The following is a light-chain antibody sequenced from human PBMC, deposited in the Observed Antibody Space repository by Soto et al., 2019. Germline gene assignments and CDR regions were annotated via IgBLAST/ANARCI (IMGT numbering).Light chain of an antibody. J-gene: IGKJ1*01. CDR2: GGF. CDR3: QQYVTSPWT. Sequence: EIVLTQSPGTLSLSPGERVTLSCRASQSVSDTFIAWYQQKPGQAPRLLIYGGFYRATGIPDRFSGSGSGTDFTLTITRLEPEDLAMYYCQQYVTSPWTFGQGTKVEIK. CDR1: QSVSDTF. V-gene: IGKV3-20*01.